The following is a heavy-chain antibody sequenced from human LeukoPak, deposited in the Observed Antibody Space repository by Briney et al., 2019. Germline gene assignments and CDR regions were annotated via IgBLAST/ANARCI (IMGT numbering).Heavy chain of an antibody. Sequence: ASVKVSCKASGYTFTSYDINWVRQAPGQGLEWMGIINPSGGRTSYAQKLQGRVTMTRDMSTSTVYMELSSLRSEDTAVYYCARVESWERSGSSQDAFDIWGQGTMVTVSS. CDR1: GYTFTSYD. D-gene: IGHD1-26*01. J-gene: IGHJ3*02. CDR3: ARVESWERSGSSQDAFDI. CDR2: INPSGGRT. V-gene: IGHV1-46*04.